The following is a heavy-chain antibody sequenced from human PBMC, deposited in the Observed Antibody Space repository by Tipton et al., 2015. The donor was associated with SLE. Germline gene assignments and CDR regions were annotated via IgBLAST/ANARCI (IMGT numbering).Heavy chain of an antibody. J-gene: IGHJ5*02. Sequence: TLSLTCTVSGGSISSQYWSWIRQPPGKGLEWIGYVYSSGSTNYNPPLKSRVTISVDTSKKQFSLNLSSVTAADTAMYYCARGRLTRGFDPWGQGTLVTVSS. CDR3: ARGRLTRGFDP. V-gene: IGHV4-59*11. CDR1: GGSISSQY. D-gene: IGHD3-16*01. CDR2: VYSSGST.